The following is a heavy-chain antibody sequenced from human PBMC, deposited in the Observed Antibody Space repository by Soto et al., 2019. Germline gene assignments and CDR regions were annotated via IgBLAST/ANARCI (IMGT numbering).Heavy chain of an antibody. D-gene: IGHD1-26*01. V-gene: IGHV3-33*01. Sequence: PGGSLRLSCAASGFTFSSYGMHWVLQAPGKGLEWVAVIWYDGSNKYYADSVKGRFTISRDNSKNTLYLQMNSLRAEDTAVYYCARDKLRMRVGASLDPWGQGTLVTVSS. CDR2: IWYDGSNK. CDR3: ARDKLRMRVGASLDP. CDR1: GFTFSSYG. J-gene: IGHJ5*02.